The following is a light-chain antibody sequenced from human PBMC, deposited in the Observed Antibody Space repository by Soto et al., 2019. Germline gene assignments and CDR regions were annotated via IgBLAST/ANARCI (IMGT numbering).Light chain of an antibody. CDR3: SAWDASLNGYV. J-gene: IGLJ1*01. CDR2: SNY. Sequence: QSVLTQPPSASGTPGQRLTISCSGSSSNIGSKTVNWYQQLPGTAPKLLIYSNYQRPSGVPDRFSGSKSGTSASLAISGLRSEDEADYYCSAWDASLNGYVFGPGTKVTVL. CDR1: SSNIGSKT. V-gene: IGLV1-44*01.